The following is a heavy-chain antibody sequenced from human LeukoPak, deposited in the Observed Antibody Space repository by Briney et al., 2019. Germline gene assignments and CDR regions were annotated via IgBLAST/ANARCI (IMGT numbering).Heavy chain of an antibody. CDR3: ANGGFPRTNFDY. D-gene: IGHD1-14*01. V-gene: IGHV3-23*01. Sequence: PGGSLRLSCAASGFTFSNYAMSWVRQAPGKGLEWVSAISSGDITYYAGSVKGRFTISRDNSKNTLYLQMNSLRAEDTAVYYCANGGFPRTNFDYWGQGTLVTVSS. CDR2: ISSGDIT. CDR1: GFTFSNYA. J-gene: IGHJ4*02.